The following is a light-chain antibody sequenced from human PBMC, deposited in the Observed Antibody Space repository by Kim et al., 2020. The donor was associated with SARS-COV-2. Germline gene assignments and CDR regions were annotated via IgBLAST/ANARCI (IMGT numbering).Light chain of an antibody. Sequence: QSVLTQPPSGSGTPGQRVTISCSGSSSNIGSNYVYWYQQLPGTAPKLLIYRNNQRPSGVPDRFSGSKSGTSASLAISGLRSEDEADYYCAAWDDSLSGPDFGGGTQLTV. CDR1: SSNIGSNY. V-gene: IGLV1-47*01. J-gene: IGLJ2*01. CDR2: RNN. CDR3: AAWDDSLSGPD.